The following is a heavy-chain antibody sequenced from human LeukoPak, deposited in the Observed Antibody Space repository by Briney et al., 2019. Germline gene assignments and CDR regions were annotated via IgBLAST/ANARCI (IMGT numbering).Heavy chain of an antibody. CDR1: GGSFSGYY. CDR2: INHSGST. J-gene: IGHJ4*02. D-gene: IGHD5-18*01. V-gene: IGHV4-34*01. CDR3: ARSVGYSYGYDY. Sequence: SETLSLTCAVYGGSFSGYYWSWIRQPPGKGLEWIGEINHSGSTNYNPSLKSRVTISVDTSKNQFSLKLSSVTAADTAVYYCARSVGYSYGYDYWGQGTLVTVSP.